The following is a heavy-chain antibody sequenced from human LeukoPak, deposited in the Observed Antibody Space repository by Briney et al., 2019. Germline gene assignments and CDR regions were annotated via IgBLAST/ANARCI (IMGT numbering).Heavy chain of an antibody. V-gene: IGHV4-34*01. CDR3: ARGARFGAVAGWVTPNCCDP. Sequence: SETLSLTSAVYLGSPSGYYWSSIRQPPGKGLEWSGEINHNVSTNYNPSLKSRVTISVDTSKNQFSLKLSCVTAADTAVYYCARGARFGAVAGWVTPNCCDPWRQGTLVTVSS. CDR1: LGSPSGYY. CDR2: INHNVST. J-gene: IGHJ5*02. D-gene: IGHD6-19*01.